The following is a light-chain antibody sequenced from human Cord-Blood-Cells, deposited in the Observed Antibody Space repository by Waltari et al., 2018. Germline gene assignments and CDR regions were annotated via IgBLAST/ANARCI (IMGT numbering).Light chain of an antibody. CDR1: QSISSY. CDR3: QQSYRTPLT. J-gene: IGKJ4*01. V-gene: IGKV1-39*01. Sequence: DIQMTQSPSSLSASVGDRVPITCRASQSISSYLNWYQQKPGKAPKLLIYAASSLQSGVPSMFSGSGSGTDFTLTISSLQPEDCATYYCQQSYRTPLTFGGGTKVEIK. CDR2: AAS.